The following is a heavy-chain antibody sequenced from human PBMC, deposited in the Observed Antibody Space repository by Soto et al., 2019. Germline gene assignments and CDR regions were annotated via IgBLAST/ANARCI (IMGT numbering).Heavy chain of an antibody. CDR1: GFTFSSYW. J-gene: IGHJ6*03. CDR2: IKQDGSEK. CDR3: ARGYYHYYCYMDV. D-gene: IGHD3-16*01. V-gene: IGHV3-7*04. Sequence: EVQLVESGGGLVQPGGSLRLSCAASGFTFSSYWMSWVRQAPGKGLEWVANIKQDGSEKYYVDSVKGRFTISRDNAKNSLYLQMNSLRAEDTAVYYCARGYYHYYCYMDVWGKGTTVTVSS.